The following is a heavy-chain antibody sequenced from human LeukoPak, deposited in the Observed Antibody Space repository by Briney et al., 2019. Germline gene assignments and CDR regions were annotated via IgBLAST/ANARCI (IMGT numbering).Heavy chain of an antibody. CDR2: MNPNSGNT. J-gene: IGHJ5*02. CDR1: GYTLTKYD. Sequence: ASVKVSCKTSGYTLTKYDINWVRQATGQGLEWMGWMNPNSGNTGYAQKFQGRVTMTRNTSISTAYMELSSLRSEDTAVYYCARPHCSSTDCHPPEWFDPWGQGPLVTVSS. V-gene: IGHV1-8*01. CDR3: ARPHCSSTDCHPPEWFDP. D-gene: IGHD2-2*01.